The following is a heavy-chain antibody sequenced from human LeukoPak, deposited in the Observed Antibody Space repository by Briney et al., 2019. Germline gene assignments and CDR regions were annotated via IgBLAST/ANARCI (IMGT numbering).Heavy chain of an antibody. CDR3: AKDASSGSQWRDYYYYYGMDV. Sequence: GGSLRLSCAASGFTFSSYAMSWVRQAPRKGLEWVSAISGSGGSTYYSDSVKCPFTISRDNSKNTLYLQMNSLRAEDTAVYYCAKDASSGSQWRDYYYYYGMDVWGQGTTVTVSS. CDR2: ISGSGGST. J-gene: IGHJ6*02. D-gene: IGHD6-19*01. CDR1: GFTFSSYA. V-gene: IGHV3-23*01.